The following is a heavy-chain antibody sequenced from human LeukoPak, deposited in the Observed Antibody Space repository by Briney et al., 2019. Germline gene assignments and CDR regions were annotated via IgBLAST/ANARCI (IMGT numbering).Heavy chain of an antibody. D-gene: IGHD3-3*01. V-gene: IGHV3-7*01. Sequence: PGGSLRLSCAASGLTFSNYWMSWVRRAPGKGREWVANIKQDGSETYYVDSVRGRFTISRDNAKKSLYLQMNSLRAEDTAVYYCARDFWGAYRVDYFDYWGQGTLVTVSS. J-gene: IGHJ4*02. CDR1: GLTFSNYW. CDR2: IKQDGSET. CDR3: ARDFWGAYRVDYFDY.